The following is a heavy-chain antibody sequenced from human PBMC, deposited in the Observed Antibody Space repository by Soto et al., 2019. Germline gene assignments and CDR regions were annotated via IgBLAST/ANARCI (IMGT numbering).Heavy chain of an antibody. D-gene: IGHD5-12*01. V-gene: IGHV3-21*01. Sequence: PGGSLRLSCAASGFTFSSYSMNWVRQAPGKGLEWVSSISSSSSYIYYADSVKGRFTISRDNAKNSLYLQMNSLRAEDTAVYYCARGGTRQVATYDYWGQGTLVTVSS. CDR1: GFTFSSYS. CDR2: ISSSSSYI. CDR3: ARGGTRQVATYDY. J-gene: IGHJ4*02.